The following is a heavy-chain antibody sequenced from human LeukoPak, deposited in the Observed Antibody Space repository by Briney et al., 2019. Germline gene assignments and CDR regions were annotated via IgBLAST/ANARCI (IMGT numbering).Heavy chain of an antibody. CDR1: GYSFTSYW. D-gene: IGHD5-18*01. Sequence: GESLKISCKGPGYSFTSYWIGWVRQMPGKGLEWMGIIYPGDSDTRYSPSFQGQVTISADKSISTAYPQWSSLKASDTAMYYCARPDTAMVSDAFDIWGQGTMVTVSS. J-gene: IGHJ3*02. V-gene: IGHV5-51*01. CDR3: ARPDTAMVSDAFDI. CDR2: IYPGDSDT.